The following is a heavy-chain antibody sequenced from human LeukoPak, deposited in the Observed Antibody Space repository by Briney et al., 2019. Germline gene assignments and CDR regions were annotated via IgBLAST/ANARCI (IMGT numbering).Heavy chain of an antibody. J-gene: IGHJ4*02. CDR2: VYHSGSI. CDR3: AREIYYDSNAYDY. V-gene: IGHV4-38-2*02. Sequence: SETLSLTCTVSGDSLVSGHYWGWIRQPPGQGLEWVGSVYHSGSIYYNPSLKSRVIISVDTSKNQFSLKLSSLTAADTAIYYCAREIYYDSNAYDYWGQGTLVTVSS. D-gene: IGHD3-22*01. CDR1: GDSLVSGHY.